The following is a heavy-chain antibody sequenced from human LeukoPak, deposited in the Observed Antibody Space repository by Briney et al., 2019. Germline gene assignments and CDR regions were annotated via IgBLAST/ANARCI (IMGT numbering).Heavy chain of an antibody. CDR2: VSYSGSS. CDR3: ARLQGRGDNYLDY. D-gene: IGHD7-27*01. Sequence: SETLSLTCTVSGGSISNYYWSWIRQPPGKRLEWIGYVSYSGSSSSNPSLESRVTISVDMPKNQFSLRLSSVTASDTAVYYCARLQGRGDNYLDYWGQGTLVTVSS. CDR1: GGSISNYY. J-gene: IGHJ4*02. V-gene: IGHV4-59*08.